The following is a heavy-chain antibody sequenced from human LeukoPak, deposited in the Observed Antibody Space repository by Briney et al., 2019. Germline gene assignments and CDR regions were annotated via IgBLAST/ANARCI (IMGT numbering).Heavy chain of an antibody. CDR1: GYTFTSYA. Sequence: GASVKVSCKASGYTFTSYAMNWVRQAPGQGLEWMGWINTNTGNPTYAQGFTGRFVFSLDTSVSTAYLQISSLRAEDTAVYYCARDRYYDFWSGYWVRYYGMDVWGQGTTVTVSS. CDR2: INTNTGNP. J-gene: IGHJ6*02. CDR3: ARDRYYDFWSGYWVRYYGMDV. D-gene: IGHD3-3*01. V-gene: IGHV7-4-1*02.